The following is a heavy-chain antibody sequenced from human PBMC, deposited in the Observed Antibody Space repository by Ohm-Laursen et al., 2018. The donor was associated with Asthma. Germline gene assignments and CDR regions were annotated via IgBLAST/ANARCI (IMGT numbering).Heavy chain of an antibody. CDR3: ARDRGSSTSPDV. J-gene: IGHJ6*02. CDR2: IYYSGST. CDR1: GGSISSYY. D-gene: IGHD2-2*01. V-gene: IGHV4-59*01. Sequence: GTLSLTCTVSGGSISSYYWSWIRQPPGKGLEWIGYIYYSGSTNYNPSLKSRVTISVDTSKNQFSLKLSSVTAADTAVYYCARDRGSSTSPDVWGQGTTVTVSS.